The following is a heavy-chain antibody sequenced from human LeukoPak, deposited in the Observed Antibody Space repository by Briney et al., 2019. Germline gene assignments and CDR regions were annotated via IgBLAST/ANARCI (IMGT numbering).Heavy chain of an antibody. CDR2: MNPNIGNA. V-gene: IGHV1-8*01. CDR3: ARGPKWNYVVPLDY. D-gene: IGHD1-7*01. J-gene: IGHJ4*02. Sequence: ASVKVSCKASGYTFTSYEINWVRQATGQGLEWMGWMNPNIGNAGYAQKFQGRVTMTRDTSINTAYMELSSLRSGDMAVYYCARGPKWNYVVPLDYWGQGTLVTVSS. CDR1: GYTFTSYE.